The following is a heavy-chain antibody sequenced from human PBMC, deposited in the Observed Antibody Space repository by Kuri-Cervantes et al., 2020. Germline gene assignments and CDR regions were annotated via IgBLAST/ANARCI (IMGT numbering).Heavy chain of an antibody. D-gene: IGHD3-10*01. CDR2: ISGTGSTI. CDR3: ARALIYGSGSPGGY. V-gene: IGHV3-11*04. J-gene: IGHJ4*02. Sequence: GGSLRLSCAASGVTFSDYYMSWIRQAPGKGLEWISYISGTGSTIFYADSVKGRFTIARDNAKKSLHLQMNSLRAEDTAVYYCARALIYGSGSPGGYWGQGTLVTVSS. CDR1: GVTFSDYY.